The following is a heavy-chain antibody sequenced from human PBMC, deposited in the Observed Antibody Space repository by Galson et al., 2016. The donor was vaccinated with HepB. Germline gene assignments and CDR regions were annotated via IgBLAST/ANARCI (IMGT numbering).Heavy chain of an antibody. CDR3: ARATGYCSGGRCFYDGLDV. J-gene: IGHJ6*02. V-gene: IGHV1-8*01. CDR2: MNPKSGNT. CDR1: GYTFTFFD. Sequence: SVKVSCKASGYTFTFFDINWVRQASGQGLEWMGWMNPKSGNTGYGQNFPGRVTMTRDTSENTAYMELSSLRSDDTAVYYCARATGYCSGGRCFYDGLDVWGQGTTVTVSS. D-gene: IGHD2-15*01.